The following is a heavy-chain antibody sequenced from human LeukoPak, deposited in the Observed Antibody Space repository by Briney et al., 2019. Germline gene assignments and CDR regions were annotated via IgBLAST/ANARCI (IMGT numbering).Heavy chain of an antibody. CDR1: GGTFSSYA. Sequence: ASVKVSCKASGGTFSSYAISWVRQAPGQGLEWMGGIIPIFGTANYAQKFQGRVTITADESTSTAYMELSSLRFEDTAVYYCARAHCSSTSCHLFDYWGQGTLVTVSS. D-gene: IGHD2-2*01. V-gene: IGHV1-69*13. J-gene: IGHJ4*02. CDR3: ARAHCSSTSCHLFDY. CDR2: IIPIFGTA.